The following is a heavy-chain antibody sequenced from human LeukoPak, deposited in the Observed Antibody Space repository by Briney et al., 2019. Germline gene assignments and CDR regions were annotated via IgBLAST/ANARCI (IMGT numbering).Heavy chain of an antibody. CDR1: GGSISSSSYY. CDR2: IYYSGST. J-gene: IGHJ6*03. D-gene: IGHD3-3*01. V-gene: IGHV4-39*07. Sequence: SETLSLTCTVSGGSISSSSYYWGWIRQPPGKGLEWIGRIYYSGSTYYNPSLKSRVTISVDTSKHQFSLKLSSVTAADTAVYSCASLLWSRPIYYMDVWGKGTTVTVSS. CDR3: ASLLWSRPIYYMDV.